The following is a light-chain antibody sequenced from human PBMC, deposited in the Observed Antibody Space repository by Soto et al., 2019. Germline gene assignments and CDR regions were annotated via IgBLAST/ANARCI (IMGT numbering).Light chain of an antibody. J-gene: IGKJ4*01. CDR2: AAS. Sequence: DIQMTQSKSSLSASVGDRVTITCRASQSISSYLNWYQQKPGKAPKLLIYAASSLQSGVPSRFSGSGSGTDFTLTISSLQPEDFATYYCQQSYSTPLTGGGGTKVEI. CDR1: QSISSY. V-gene: IGKV1-39*01. CDR3: QQSYSTPLT.